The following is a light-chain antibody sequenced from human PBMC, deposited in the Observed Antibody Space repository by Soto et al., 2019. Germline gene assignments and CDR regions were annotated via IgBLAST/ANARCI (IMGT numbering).Light chain of an antibody. CDR2: GAS. J-gene: IGKJ1*01. CDR1: QSVNSN. V-gene: IGKV3-15*01. Sequence: EIVLTQSPATLSVSPGERATLSCRASQSVNSNLAWYQQKPGQAPRLLIYGASTRATGIPARFSGSGSGTEFTLTIRGLQSEDFAVDYCQQYNNWPPWTFGQGTKVEIK. CDR3: QQYNNWPPWT.